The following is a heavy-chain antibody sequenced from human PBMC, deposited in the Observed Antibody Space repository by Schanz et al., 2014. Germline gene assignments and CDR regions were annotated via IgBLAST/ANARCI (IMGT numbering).Heavy chain of an antibody. D-gene: IGHD2-15*01. J-gene: IGHJ4*02. CDR2: ISPLLGVA. CDR3: ATCSGGTCHAKPVLDN. CDR1: GYTFTSYG. Sequence: QVQLVQSGAEVKKPGSSVTVSCKASGYTFTSYGISWVRQAPGQGPQWMGRISPLLGVANYAQEFQGRLTITADTSTSTAYMELSSLRSEDTAVYYCATCSGGTCHAKPVLDNWGQGTLVTVSS. V-gene: IGHV1-69*02.